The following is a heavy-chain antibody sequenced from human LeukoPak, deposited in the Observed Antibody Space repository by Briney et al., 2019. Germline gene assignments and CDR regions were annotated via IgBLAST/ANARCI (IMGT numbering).Heavy chain of an antibody. CDR2: INSGGGDT. V-gene: IGHV3-23*03. Sequence: GGSLRLSCAASGFTFSSHAMSWVRQAPGKGLEWVSVINSGGGDTYYAGSVKGRFTISRDNSKNTLYLQMNSLRAEDTAVYYCARVSSGWSVGYWGQGTLVTVSS. J-gene: IGHJ4*02. D-gene: IGHD6-19*01. CDR3: ARVSSGWSVGY. CDR1: GFTFSSHA.